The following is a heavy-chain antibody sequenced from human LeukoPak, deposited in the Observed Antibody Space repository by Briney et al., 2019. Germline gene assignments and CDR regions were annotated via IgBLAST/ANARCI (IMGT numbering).Heavy chain of an antibody. V-gene: IGHV4-34*01. D-gene: IGHD4-17*01. CDR2: INHSGST. CDR1: GGSISSYS. CDR3: AREPPYGDYGWFDP. J-gene: IGHJ5*02. Sequence: TSETLSLTCTVSGGSISSYSWSWLRQPPGKGLEWIGEINHSGSTNYNPSLKSRVTISVDTSKNQFSLKLSSVTAADTAVYYCAREPPYGDYGWFDPWGQGTLVTVSS.